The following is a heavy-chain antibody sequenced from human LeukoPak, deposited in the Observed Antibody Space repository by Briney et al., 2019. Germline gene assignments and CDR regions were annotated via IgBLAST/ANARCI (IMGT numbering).Heavy chain of an antibody. Sequence: ASVKVSCKASGYTFTSYGISWVRQAPGQGLEWMGWIGAYNGNTNYAQKLQGRVTMTTDTSTSTAYMELRSLRSDDTAVYYCAGSYCSGGSCYSLDYWGQGTLVTVSS. D-gene: IGHD2-15*01. CDR1: GYTFTSYG. V-gene: IGHV1-18*01. J-gene: IGHJ4*02. CDR3: AGSYCSGGSCYSLDY. CDR2: IGAYNGNT.